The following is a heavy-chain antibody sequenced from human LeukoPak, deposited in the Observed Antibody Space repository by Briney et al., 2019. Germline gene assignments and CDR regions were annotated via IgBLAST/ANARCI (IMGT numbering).Heavy chain of an antibody. CDR3: ACGIVVVVAATPSYYFDY. D-gene: IGHD2-15*01. V-gene: IGHV1-69*05. Sequence: SVKVSCKASGGTFSSSAISWVRQAPGQGLEWMGRIIPIFGTANYAQKFQGRVTITTDESTSTGYMELSSLRSEDTAVYYCACGIVVVVAATPSYYFDYWGQGTLVTVSS. CDR1: GGTFSSSA. CDR2: IIPIFGTA. J-gene: IGHJ4*02.